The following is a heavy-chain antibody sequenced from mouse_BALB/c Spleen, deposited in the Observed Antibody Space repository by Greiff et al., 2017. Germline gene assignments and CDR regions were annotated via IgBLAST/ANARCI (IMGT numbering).Heavy chain of an antibody. CDR3: ARSGYRYAWFAY. D-gene: IGHD2-14*01. J-gene: IGHJ3*01. Sequence: DVQLQESGPGLVKPSQSLSLTCTVTGYSITSDYAWNWIRQFPGNKLEWMGYISYSGSTSYNPSLKSRISITRDTSKNQFFLQLNSVTTEDTATYYCARSGYRYAWFAYWGQGTLVTVSA. V-gene: IGHV3-2*02. CDR1: GYSITSDYA. CDR2: ISYSGST.